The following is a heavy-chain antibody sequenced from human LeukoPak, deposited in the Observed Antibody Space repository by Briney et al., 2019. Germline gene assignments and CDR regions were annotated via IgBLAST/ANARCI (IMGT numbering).Heavy chain of an antibody. V-gene: IGHV5-51*01. CDR1: ATGFSSFG. J-gene: IGHJ3*01. Sequence: GGAPMTPLKGPATGFSSFGRSWMLRQPGRDRECMGIIYPGDSDTRYSPSFQGQVTISVDKSISTAYLQWSSLKASDTAMYYCARRFKMHSMTTVTDVAFDLWGQGTMVTVSS. D-gene: IGHD4-17*01. CDR3: ARRFKMHSMTTVTDVAFDL. CDR2: IYPGDSDT.